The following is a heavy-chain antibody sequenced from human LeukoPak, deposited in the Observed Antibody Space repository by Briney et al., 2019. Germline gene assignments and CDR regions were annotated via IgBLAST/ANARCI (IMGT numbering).Heavy chain of an antibody. CDR1: GFTFSSYG. V-gene: IGHV3-33*01. CDR2: IWYDGSNK. CDR3: ASGITMVRGPTDYYGMDV. J-gene: IGHJ6*04. D-gene: IGHD3-10*01. Sequence: GRSLSLSCAASGFTFSSYGMHWVRQAPGKGLEWVAVIWYDGSNKYYADSVKGRFTISRDKSKNTLYLQMNSLRAEDTAVYFCASGITMVRGPTDYYGMDVWGKGTTVTVSS.